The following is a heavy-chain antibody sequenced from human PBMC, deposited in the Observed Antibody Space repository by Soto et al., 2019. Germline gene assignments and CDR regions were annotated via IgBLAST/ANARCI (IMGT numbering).Heavy chain of an antibody. CDR3: VSRVPAGTYGDPYFQH. Sequence: GSLRLSCAVSGFTFSSYGMHWVRQAPGKGLEWVAVISYDGSNKYYADSVRGRFTISRDNSKNTLYLQMNSLRAEDTAVYYCVSRVPAGTYGDPYFQHWGQGTLVTVSS. CDR2: ISYDGSNK. J-gene: IGHJ1*01. D-gene: IGHD2-2*01. V-gene: IGHV3-30*03. CDR1: GFTFSSYG.